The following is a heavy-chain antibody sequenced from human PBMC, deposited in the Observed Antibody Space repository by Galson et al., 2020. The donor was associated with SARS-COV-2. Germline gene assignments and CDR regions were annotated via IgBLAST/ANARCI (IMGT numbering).Heavy chain of an antibody. Sequence: ASVKVSCKASGGIFSHYSFSWVRQAPGQGLEWMGVIIPVAGPGNYAQRFQGRVRFTTDETTSTSYMEVSSLRIEDTGIYYCATAMDTSRVIDSWGQGTLVTVSS. V-gene: IGHV1-69*05. CDR2: IIPVAGPG. D-gene: IGHD5-18*01. J-gene: IGHJ4*02. CDR3: ATAMDTSRVIDS. CDR1: GGIFSHYS.